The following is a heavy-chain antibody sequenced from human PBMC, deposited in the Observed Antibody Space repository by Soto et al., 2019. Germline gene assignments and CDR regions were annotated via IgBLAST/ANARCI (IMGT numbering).Heavy chain of an antibody. CDR2: IIPIGGTA. CDR1: GGTFSSYA. CDR3: ASGADYGGNSVAFDI. V-gene: IGHV1-69*13. J-gene: IGHJ3*02. D-gene: IGHD4-17*01. Sequence: SVKVSCKVSGGTFSSYAISWVRQAPGQGLEWMGGIIPIGGTANYAQKLQGRVTITADESTSTAYMELSSLRSEDTAVYYCASGADYGGNSVAFDIWGQGTMVTVSS.